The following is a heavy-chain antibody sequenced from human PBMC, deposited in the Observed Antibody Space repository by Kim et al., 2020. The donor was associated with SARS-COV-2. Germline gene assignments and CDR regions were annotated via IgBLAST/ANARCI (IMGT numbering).Heavy chain of an antibody. CDR3: ARDYDILTGYQYGMDV. Sequence: ASVKVSCKASGYTFTGYYMHWVRQAPGQGLEWMGRINPNSGGTNYAQKFQGRVTMTRDTSISTAYMELSRLRSDDTAVYYCARDYDILTGYQYGMDVWGQGTTVTVSS. CDR2: INPNSGGT. D-gene: IGHD3-9*01. V-gene: IGHV1-2*06. CDR1: GYTFTGYY. J-gene: IGHJ6*02.